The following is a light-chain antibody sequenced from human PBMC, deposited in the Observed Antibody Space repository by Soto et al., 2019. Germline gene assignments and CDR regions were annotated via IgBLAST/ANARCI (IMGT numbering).Light chain of an antibody. CDR2: KAS. CDR3: QQYYSYRT. CDR1: QSISSW. J-gene: IGKJ1*01. V-gene: IGKV1-5*03. Sequence: DIQMTQSLSTLSASVGDRVTITCRASQSISSWLAWYQQKPGKAPKLLIYKASSLESGVPSRFSGSGSGTEFTLTISSLQPDDFATYYCQQYYSYRTFGQGTKVEIK.